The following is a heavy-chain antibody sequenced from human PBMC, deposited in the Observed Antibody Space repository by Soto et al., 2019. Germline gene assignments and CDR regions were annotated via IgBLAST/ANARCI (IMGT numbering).Heavy chain of an antibody. Sequence: SETLSLTCTVSGGSISSYCWSWIRQPPGKGLEWIGYIYYSGSTNYNPSLKSRVTISVDTSKNQFSLKLSSVTAADTAVYYCARHVVRGVIDYWGQGTLVTVSS. CDR2: IYYSGST. J-gene: IGHJ4*02. CDR3: ARHVVRGVIDY. V-gene: IGHV4-59*08. D-gene: IGHD3-10*01. CDR1: GGSISSYC.